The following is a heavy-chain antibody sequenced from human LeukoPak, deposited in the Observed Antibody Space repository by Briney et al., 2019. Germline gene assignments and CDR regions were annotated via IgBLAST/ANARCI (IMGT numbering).Heavy chain of an antibody. CDR2: INPNSGGT. D-gene: IGHD3-3*01. CDR3: ARSDFWSGYKHGMDV. Sequence: ASVKVSCKASGYTFTGYYMHWVRQAPGQGLEWMGRINPNSGGTNYAQKFQGRVTMTRDTSISTAYMELSRLRSDDTAVYYCARSDFWSGYKHGMDVWGQGTTVTVSS. V-gene: IGHV1-2*06. CDR1: GYTFTGYY. J-gene: IGHJ6*02.